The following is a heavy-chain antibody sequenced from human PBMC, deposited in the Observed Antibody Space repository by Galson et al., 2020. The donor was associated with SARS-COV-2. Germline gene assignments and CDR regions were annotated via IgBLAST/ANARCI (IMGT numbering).Heavy chain of an antibody. CDR2: IYWDDDK. CDR1: GFSLDTGGVG. V-gene: IGHV2-5*02. D-gene: IGHD1-26*01. CDR3: AHYQWDSTSDS. Sequence: SGPTLVKPTQTLTLTCTFSGFSLDTGGVGVGWIRQPPGKALEWLALIYWDDDKRYSPSLQSRLTITKDTSKNQVVLTMTNMDPVDTATYYCAHYQWDSTSDSWGQGTLVTVSS. J-gene: IGHJ4*02.